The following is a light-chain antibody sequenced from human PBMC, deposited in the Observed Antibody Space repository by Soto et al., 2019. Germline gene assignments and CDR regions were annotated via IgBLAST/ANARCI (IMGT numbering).Light chain of an antibody. CDR2: GNS. V-gene: IGLV1-40*01. J-gene: IGLJ1*01. Sequence: QLVLTQPPSVSGAPGQRVTISCTGRSSNIGAGYDVHWYQQLPGTAPKLLIYGNSNRPSGVPDRFSGSKSGTSASLAITALQAEDEADYYCQSYDSSLSGYVFGTGTKVTVL. CDR3: QSYDSSLSGYV. CDR1: SSNIGAGYD.